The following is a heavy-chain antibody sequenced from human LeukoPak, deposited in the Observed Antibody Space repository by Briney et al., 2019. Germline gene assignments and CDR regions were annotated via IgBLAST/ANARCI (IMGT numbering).Heavy chain of an antibody. CDR3: ARGSTVPGTNFDY. J-gene: IGHJ4*02. V-gene: IGHV1-18*01. D-gene: IGHD6-19*01. CDR1: GYTSTSYG. Sequence: ASVKVSCKASGYTSTSYGINWVRQAPGQGLEWMGWISAYNGNTKSAQKLQGRVTMTTDTSTSTAYMELRSLRSDDTAVYYCARGSTVPGTNFDYWGQGTLVTVSS. CDR2: ISAYNGNT.